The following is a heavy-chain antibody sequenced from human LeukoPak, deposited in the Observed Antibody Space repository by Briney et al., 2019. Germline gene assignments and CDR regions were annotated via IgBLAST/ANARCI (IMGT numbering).Heavy chain of an antibody. CDR2: TYPRDSES. V-gene: IGHV5-51*01. CDR3: ARHFYYDTTGYYSPFDH. Sequence: GESLKISCQGSGYSFPSYCVAWVRQMPGKGLEWMGITYPRDSESRYSPSFQGQVTISADKSTSTAYLQWTSLKASDTAMYYCARHFYYDTTGYYSPFDHWGQGTLVAVSS. CDR1: GYSFPSYC. D-gene: IGHD3-22*01. J-gene: IGHJ4*02.